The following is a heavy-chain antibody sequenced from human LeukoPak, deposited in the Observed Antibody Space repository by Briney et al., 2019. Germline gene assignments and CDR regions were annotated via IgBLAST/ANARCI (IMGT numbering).Heavy chain of an antibody. D-gene: IGHD6-19*01. J-gene: IGHJ3*02. Sequence: GGSLRLSCAASGFPLSSNWMSWVRQAPGKGLEWVASINQDGSEKEYVDSVKGRFSISRDNARNSLSLQMNSLRGEDTAVYYCATDTPVAGQPHDAFDIWGQGTMVTVSS. CDR2: INQDGSEK. CDR3: ATDTPVAGQPHDAFDI. V-gene: IGHV3-7*01. CDR1: GFPLSSNW.